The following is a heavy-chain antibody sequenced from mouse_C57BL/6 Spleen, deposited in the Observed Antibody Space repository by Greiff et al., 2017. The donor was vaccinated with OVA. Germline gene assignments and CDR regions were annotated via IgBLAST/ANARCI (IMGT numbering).Heavy chain of an antibody. D-gene: IGHD2-1*01. CDR3: AGEDGNFYYAMDY. CDR2: INPSNGGT. Sequence: QVQLKQPGTELVKPGASVKLSCKASGYTFTSYWMHWVKQRPGQGLEWIGNINPSNGGTNYNEKFKSKATLTVDKSSSTAYMQLSSLTSEDSAVYSCAGEDGNFYYAMDYWGQGTSVTVSS. J-gene: IGHJ4*01. V-gene: IGHV1-53*01. CDR1: GYTFTSYW.